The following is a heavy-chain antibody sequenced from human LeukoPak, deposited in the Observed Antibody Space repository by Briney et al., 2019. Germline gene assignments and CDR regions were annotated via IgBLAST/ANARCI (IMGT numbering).Heavy chain of an antibody. D-gene: IGHD5-18*01. J-gene: IGHJ4*02. V-gene: IGHV1-69*04. CDR3: ARGAEYSYGTLDY. CDR1: GGTFSSYA. CDR2: IIPIPGIA. Sequence: SVKVSCKASGGTFSSYAISWVRQAPGQGLEWMGRIIPIPGIASYAQKFQGRVTITADKSTSTAYMELSSLRSEDTAVYYCARGAEYSYGTLDYGGQGTLVTVSS.